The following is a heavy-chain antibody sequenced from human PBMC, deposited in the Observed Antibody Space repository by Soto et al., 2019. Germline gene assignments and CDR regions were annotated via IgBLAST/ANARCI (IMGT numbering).Heavy chain of an antibody. J-gene: IGHJ6*02. Sequence: QVQLVQAGAEVKKPGSSVKVSCKASGGTFRNYAISWVRQAPGQGLEWMGGIIPILATANYAQKFQGRVTITADETTSTVYMDLGSLRSEDTAVYYCARGGAVDIARVARVNYYYTMDVWGQGTTVTVSS. V-gene: IGHV1-69*01. D-gene: IGHD5-12*01. CDR2: IIPILATA. CDR1: GGTFRNYA. CDR3: ARGGAVDIARVARVNYYYTMDV.